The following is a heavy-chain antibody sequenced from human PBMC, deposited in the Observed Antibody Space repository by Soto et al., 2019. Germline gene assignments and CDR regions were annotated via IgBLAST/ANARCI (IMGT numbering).Heavy chain of an antibody. CDR2: IAYDGSNK. D-gene: IGHD3-16*01. CDR3: AKDDYFFFFFQAEDGIRDTVPVSAFLLNRSSDL. Sequence: KWLEWVAVIAYDGSNKYYADSVKGRFTISRDHSKNTLYLQMNSLRDEDTAVYYCAKDDYFFFFFQAEDGIRDTVPVSAFLLNRSSDL. V-gene: IGHV3-30*18. J-gene: IGHJ2*01.